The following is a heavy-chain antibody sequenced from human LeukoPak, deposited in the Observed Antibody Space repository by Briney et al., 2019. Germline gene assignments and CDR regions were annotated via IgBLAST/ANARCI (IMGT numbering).Heavy chain of an antibody. V-gene: IGHV1-3*01. CDR3: ARGGYYCSGGSCDFDY. Sequence: ASVKVSCKASGYTFTSYAMHWVRQAPGQRLEWMGWINAGNGNTKYSQKFQGRVTITRDTSASTAYMELSSLRSEDTAVHYCARGGYYCSGGSCDFDYWGQGTLVTVSS. CDR2: INAGNGNT. D-gene: IGHD2-15*01. CDR1: GYTFTSYA. J-gene: IGHJ4*02.